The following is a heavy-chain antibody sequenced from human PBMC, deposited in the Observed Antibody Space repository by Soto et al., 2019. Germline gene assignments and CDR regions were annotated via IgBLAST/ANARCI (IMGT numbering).Heavy chain of an antibody. CDR2: MFHSGAT. J-gene: IGHJ4*02. CDR3: ARDYEFYSDGSGDYSRPFDY. Sequence: SETLSLTCDVSGYSIINGYYWGWIRQPPGKGLEWIGSMFHSGATYLNPSLQSRVTLSIDTSKNQFSLKLTSVSAADTAVYYCARDYEFYSDGSGDYSRPFDYWGQGILVTVSS. V-gene: IGHV4-38-2*02. D-gene: IGHD3-22*01. CDR1: GYSIINGYY.